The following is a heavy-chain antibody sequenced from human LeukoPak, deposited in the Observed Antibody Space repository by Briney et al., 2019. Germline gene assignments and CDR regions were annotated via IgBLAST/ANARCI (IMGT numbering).Heavy chain of an antibody. CDR3: AKEALRGSYGYVHFDC. D-gene: IGHD5-18*01. J-gene: IGHJ4*02. V-gene: IGHV3-9*01. CDR1: GFTFDDYA. Sequence: PGRSLRLSCAASGFTFDDYAIHWVRQAPGKGLEWVSGISWNSGSIGYADSVKGRFTISRDNAKNSLYLQMNSLRAEDTALYYCAKEALRGSYGYVHFDCWGQGTLVTVSS. CDR2: ISWNSGSI.